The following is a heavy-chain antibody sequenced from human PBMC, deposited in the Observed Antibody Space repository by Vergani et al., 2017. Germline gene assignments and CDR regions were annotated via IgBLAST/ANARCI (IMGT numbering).Heavy chain of an antibody. CDR2: IYYSGST. V-gene: IGHV4-59*12. CDR1: GGSISSYY. CDR3: ASTVVTPSSPAEYFQH. J-gene: IGHJ1*01. D-gene: IGHD4-23*01. Sequence: QVQLQESGPGLVKPSETLSLTCTVSGGSISSYYWSWIRQPPGKGLEWIGYIYYSGSTNYNPSLKSRVTISVDTSKNQFSLKLSSVTAADTAVYYCASTVVTPSSPAEYFQHWGQGTLVTVSS.